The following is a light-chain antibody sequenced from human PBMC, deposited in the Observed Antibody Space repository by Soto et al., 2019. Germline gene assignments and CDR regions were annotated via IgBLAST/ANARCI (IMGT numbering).Light chain of an antibody. CDR1: SSDVGGSNY. CDR3: SSYTTSSTLVV. J-gene: IGLJ2*01. CDR2: EVS. V-gene: IGLV2-14*01. Sequence: QSALTQPASVSGSPGQSITLSCTGTSSDVGGSNYVFWYQQHPGKAPKLIIYEVSNRPSGVSNRFSGSKSGNTASLTISGLQAEDEADYYCSSYTTSSTLVVFGGGTKVTVL.